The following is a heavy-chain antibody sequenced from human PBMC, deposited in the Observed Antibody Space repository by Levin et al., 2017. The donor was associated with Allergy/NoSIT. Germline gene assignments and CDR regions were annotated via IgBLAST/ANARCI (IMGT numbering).Heavy chain of an antibody. D-gene: IGHD2-8*01. CDR1: GFTFSSYT. Sequence: GGSLRLSCAAAGFTFSSYTMKWVRQAPGKGLEWVSSISSSSSDIYYADSVKGRFTISRDNAKNSLYLQLNSLRAEDTAVYYCAREAPGGYCTDGVCYALDYWGQGTLVTVSS. J-gene: IGHJ4*02. CDR2: ISSSSSDI. CDR3: AREAPGGYCTDGVCYALDY. V-gene: IGHV3-21*01.